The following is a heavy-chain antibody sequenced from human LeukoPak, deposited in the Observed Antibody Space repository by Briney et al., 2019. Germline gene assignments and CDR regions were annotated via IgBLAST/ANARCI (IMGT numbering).Heavy chain of an antibody. Sequence: SVKVSCXASGGTFSSYAISWVRQAPGQGLVWMGGIIPIFGTANYAQKFQGRVTITTDESTSTAYMELSSLRSEDTAVYYCARGRQQLVAYFDYWGQGTLVTVSS. J-gene: IGHJ4*02. CDR3: ARGRQQLVAYFDY. CDR1: GGTFSSYA. V-gene: IGHV1-69*05. CDR2: IIPIFGTA. D-gene: IGHD6-13*01.